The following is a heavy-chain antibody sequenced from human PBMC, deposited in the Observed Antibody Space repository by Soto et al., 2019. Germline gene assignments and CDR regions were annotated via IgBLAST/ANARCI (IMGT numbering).Heavy chain of an antibody. Sequence: EVQLLESGGGLVQPGGSLRLSCAASGFTFSSYAMGWVRQAPGKGLEWVSAISGSGYSTYYADSVKGRFTISRDNSKNPLYLQMNSLRAEDTALYYSAKGDGDYQGFDYWGEGTLVAVSS. CDR3: AKGDGDYQGFDY. D-gene: IGHD4-17*01. V-gene: IGHV3-23*01. J-gene: IGHJ4*02. CDR1: GFTFSSYA. CDR2: ISGSGYST.